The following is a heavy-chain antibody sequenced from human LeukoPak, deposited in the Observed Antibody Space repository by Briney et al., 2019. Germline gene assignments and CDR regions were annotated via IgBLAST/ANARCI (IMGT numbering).Heavy chain of an antibody. CDR2: INHSGST. CDR1: GGSFSGYY. D-gene: IGHD3-10*01. J-gene: IGHJ5*02. Sequence: SETLSLTCAVYGGSFSGYYWSWIRQLPGKGLEWIGEINHSGSTNYNPSLKSRVTISVDTSKNQFSLKLSSVTAADTAVYYCARGRDYYGSGSYYKRRWFDPWGQGTLVTVSS. V-gene: IGHV4-34*01. CDR3: ARGRDYYGSGSYYKRRWFDP.